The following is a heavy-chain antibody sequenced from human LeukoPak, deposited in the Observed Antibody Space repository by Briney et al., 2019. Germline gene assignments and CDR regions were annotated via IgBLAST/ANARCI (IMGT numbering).Heavy chain of an antibody. J-gene: IGHJ4*02. D-gene: IGHD5-24*01. CDR2: VYKNGDT. Sequence: SETLSLTCTVSGGSINNYYWSWIRQPPGKELEWIGYVYKNGDTTYNPSLKSRVTISQDISKNQFSLKLTSVTAADTAVYYCAGDYKTLAYWGRGTLVTVSS. CDR1: GGSINNYY. CDR3: AGDYKTLAY. V-gene: IGHV4-59*01.